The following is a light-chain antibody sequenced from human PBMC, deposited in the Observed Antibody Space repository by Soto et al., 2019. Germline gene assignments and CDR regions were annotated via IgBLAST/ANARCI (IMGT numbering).Light chain of an antibody. CDR1: QSVRSL. CDR3: QHYNYWPYT. J-gene: IGKJ2*01. CDR2: DAS. Sequence: EIVLTQSPATLSLSPGERAALSCRASQSVRSLLAWYQQKPGQAPRLLIYDASTRATGVPARFSGSGSGTDFTLTISSLQSEDFAVYYCQHYNYWPYTFGQGTKVDIK. V-gene: IGKV3-15*01.